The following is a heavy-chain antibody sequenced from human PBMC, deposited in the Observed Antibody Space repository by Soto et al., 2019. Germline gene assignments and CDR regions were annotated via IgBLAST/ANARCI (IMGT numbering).Heavy chain of an antibody. CDR3: AKVGGYSYGYMDYYYYGMDV. CDR1: GFTFSSYA. CDR2: ISGSGGST. J-gene: IGHJ6*02. Sequence: EVQLLESGGGLVQPGGSLRLSCAASGFTFSSYAMSWVRQAPGKGLEWVSAISGSGGSTYYADSVKGRFTISRDNSKNTLYRQMNSLRAEDTAVYYCAKVGGYSYGYMDYYYYGMDVWGQGTTVTVSS. D-gene: IGHD5-18*01. V-gene: IGHV3-23*01.